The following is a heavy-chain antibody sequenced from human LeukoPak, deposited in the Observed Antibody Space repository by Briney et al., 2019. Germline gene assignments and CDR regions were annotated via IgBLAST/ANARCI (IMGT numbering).Heavy chain of an antibody. CDR2: IYTSGST. J-gene: IGHJ4*02. CDR1: GGSISSYY. CDR3: ARDQGQLPNFDY. Sequence: SETLSLTCTVSGGSISSYYWSWIRQPAGRGLEWIGRIYTSGSTNYNPSLKSRVTISVDKSKNQFSLKLSSVTAADTAVYYCARDQGQLPNFDYWGQGTLVTVSS. D-gene: IGHD5-18*01. V-gene: IGHV4-4*07.